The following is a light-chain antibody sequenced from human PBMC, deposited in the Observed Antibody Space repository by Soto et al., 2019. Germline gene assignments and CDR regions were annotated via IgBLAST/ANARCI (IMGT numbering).Light chain of an antibody. CDR2: AAS. V-gene: IGKV3-11*01. CDR1: QSVGSS. Sequence: EIVLTQSPAPLSLSPGERATPSCRASQSVGSSLAWYQQKLGQAPRLLIYAASDRATGIPGMFSGSGSGTDFTLIISGLEPEDFAFYYCQQGNTWPWTFGQGTKV. J-gene: IGKJ1*01. CDR3: QQGNTWPWT.